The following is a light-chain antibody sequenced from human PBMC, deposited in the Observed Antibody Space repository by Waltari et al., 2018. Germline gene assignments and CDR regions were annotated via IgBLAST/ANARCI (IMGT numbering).Light chain of an antibody. J-gene: IGLJ1*01. CDR3: CSYADNNIYV. CDR1: DSDVGGYEY. CDR2: DVT. V-gene: IGLV2-11*01. Sequence: QSALTQPRSVSGSPGQSVTISCTGTDSDVGGYEYVSWYQHHPSKAPKLLIYDVTKRPSGVPDRFSGSKSGNTASLSISGLHGEDEADYYCCSYADNNIYVFGTGTNVAVL.